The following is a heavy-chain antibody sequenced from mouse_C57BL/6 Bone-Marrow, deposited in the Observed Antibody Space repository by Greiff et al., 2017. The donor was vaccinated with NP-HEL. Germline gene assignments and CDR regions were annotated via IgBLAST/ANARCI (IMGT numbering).Heavy chain of an antibody. CDR3: ARRGTAQVYFDY. D-gene: IGHD3-2*02. Sequence: VKLMESGAELVRPGASVKLSCKASGYTFTDYYINWVKQRPGQGLEWIARIYPGSGNTYYNEKFKGKATLTAEKSSSTAYMQLSSLTSEDSAVYFCARRGTAQVYFDYWGQGTTLTVSS. CDR1: GYTFTDYY. CDR2: IYPGSGNT. V-gene: IGHV1-76*01. J-gene: IGHJ2*01.